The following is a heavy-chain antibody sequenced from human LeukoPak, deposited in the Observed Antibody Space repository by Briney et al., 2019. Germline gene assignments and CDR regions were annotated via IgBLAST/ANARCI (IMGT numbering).Heavy chain of an antibody. V-gene: IGHV4-39*07. CDR1: GGSISSSSYY. D-gene: IGHD5-24*01. J-gene: IGHJ5*02. Sequence: PSETLSLTCTVSGGSISSSSYYWGWIRQPPGKGLEWIGSIYYSGSTYYNPSLKSRVTMSVDTSKNQFSLKLSSVTAADTAVYYCARTVATNPNWFDPWGQGTLVTVSS. CDR2: IYYSGST. CDR3: ARTVATNPNWFDP.